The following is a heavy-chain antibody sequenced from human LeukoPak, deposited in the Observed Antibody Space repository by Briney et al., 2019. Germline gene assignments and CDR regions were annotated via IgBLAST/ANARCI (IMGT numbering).Heavy chain of an antibody. V-gene: IGHV1-2*02. Sequence: ASVKLSCKASGYTFTGYYMHWVRQAPGQGLEWMGWINPNSGGTNYAQKFQGRVTMTRDTSISTAYMELRRLRSDDTAVYYCARCWGSGSYLLDAFDIWGQGTMVTVS. J-gene: IGHJ3*02. CDR3: ARCWGSGSYLLDAFDI. CDR1: GYTFTGYY. CDR2: INPNSGGT. D-gene: IGHD1-26*01.